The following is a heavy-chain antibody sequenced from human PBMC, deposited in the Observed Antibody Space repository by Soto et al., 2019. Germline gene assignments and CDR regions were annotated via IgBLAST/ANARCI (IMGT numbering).Heavy chain of an antibody. CDR3: ARVRLDSYGYSYGGPAADSYYFDY. CDR2: INPSGGST. V-gene: IGHV1-46*03. J-gene: IGHJ4*02. Sequence: QVQLVQSGAEVKKPGASMKVSCKASGYTFTSYYMHWVRQAPGQGLEWMGIINPSGGSTSYAQKFQGRVTMTRDTSTSTVYMELSSLRSEDTAVYYCARVRLDSYGYSYGGPAADSYYFDYWGQGTLVTVSS. D-gene: IGHD5-18*01. CDR1: GYTFTSYY.